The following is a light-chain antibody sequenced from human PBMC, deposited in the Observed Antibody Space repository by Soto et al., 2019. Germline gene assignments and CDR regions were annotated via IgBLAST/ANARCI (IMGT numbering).Light chain of an antibody. CDR3: QQYNSYPLT. CDR2: DAS. V-gene: IGKV1-5*01. CDR1: QSISSW. Sequence: DIQMTQSPSTLSASVGDRVTITCRASQSISSWLAWYQQKPGKAPNLLIYDASSLESGVPSRFSGSGSGTEFTLTISSLQPDDFATYYCQQYNSYPLTFGQGTKVEIK. J-gene: IGKJ1*01.